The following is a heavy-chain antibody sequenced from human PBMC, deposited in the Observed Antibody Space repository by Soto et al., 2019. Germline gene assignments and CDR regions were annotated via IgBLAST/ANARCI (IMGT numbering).Heavy chain of an antibody. J-gene: IGHJ6*02. CDR3: ARIQSYYAFWSGSTSLYGMDV. D-gene: IGHD3-3*01. CDR1: GGSISSGGYY. CDR2: IYYSGST. V-gene: IGHV4-31*03. Sequence: SETLSLTCTVSGGSISSGGYYWSWIRQHPGKGLEWIGYIYYSGSTYYNPSLKSRVTISVDTSKNQLSLKLSTVTAADTAVYYCARIQSYYAFWSGSTSLYGMDVWGQGTTVTVSS.